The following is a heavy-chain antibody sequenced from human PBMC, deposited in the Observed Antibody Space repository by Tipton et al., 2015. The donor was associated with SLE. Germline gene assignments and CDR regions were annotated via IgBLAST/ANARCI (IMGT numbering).Heavy chain of an antibody. V-gene: IGHV4-61*02. D-gene: IGHD6-19*01. Sequence: TLSLTCTVSGGSISSGSYYWSWIRQPAGKGLEWIGRIYTSGTTYDNPSLKSRVTISVDTSKKQFSLKLSSVTAADTAVYYCATVSSYFDYWGQGTLVTVSS. J-gene: IGHJ4*02. CDR1: GGSISSGSYY. CDR2: IYTSGTT. CDR3: ATVSSYFDY.